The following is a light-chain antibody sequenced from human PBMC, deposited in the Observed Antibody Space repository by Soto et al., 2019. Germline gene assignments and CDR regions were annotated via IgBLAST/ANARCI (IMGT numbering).Light chain of an antibody. CDR1: QSVSSY. CDR3: QQRCNWPQWCT. Sequence: EIVLTQSPATLSLSPGERATLSCRASQSVSSYLAWYQQKPGQAPRLLIYDASNRATGIPARFSGSGSRTDFTLTISSLEPEDFAVYYGQQRCNWPQWCTFGQGTKLVIK. J-gene: IGKJ2*02. V-gene: IGKV3-11*01. CDR2: DAS.